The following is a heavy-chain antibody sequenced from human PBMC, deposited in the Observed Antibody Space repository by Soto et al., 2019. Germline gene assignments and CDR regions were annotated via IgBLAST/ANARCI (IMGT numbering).Heavy chain of an antibody. D-gene: IGHD3-10*01. CDR3: ARSSDLWFANT. V-gene: IGHV4-31*03. CDR1: GGSISSGGYY. Sequence: SETLSLTCTVSGGSISSGGYYWSWIRQHPGKGLEWIGYIYYSGSTYYNPSLKSRVTISVDTSKNQFSLKLSSVTAADTAVYYCARSSDLWFANTSGQGTLVTVSS. CDR2: IYYSGST. J-gene: IGHJ5*02.